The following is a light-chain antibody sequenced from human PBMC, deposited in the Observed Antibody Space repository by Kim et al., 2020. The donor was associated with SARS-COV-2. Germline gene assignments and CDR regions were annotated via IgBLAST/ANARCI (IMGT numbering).Light chain of an antibody. V-gene: IGLV1-47*02. Sequence: GQRVTISCTGSNSNIGSNNEDWCQQHPGTDPTHLINNDNQRRSGVPARRSGAKKFAKASLAISGGRHGEEDDYYCGAWYDSLSGQVFGGGTKVTVL. J-gene: IGLJ1*01. CDR1: NSNIGSNN. CDR3: GAWYDSLSGQV. CDR2: NDN.